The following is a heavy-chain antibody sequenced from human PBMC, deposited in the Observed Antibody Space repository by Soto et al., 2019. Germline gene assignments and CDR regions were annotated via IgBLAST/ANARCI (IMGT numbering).Heavy chain of an antibody. D-gene: IGHD3-3*01. Sequence: PGGSLRLSCAASGFTFSSYAMSWVRQAPGKGLEWVSAISGSGGSTYYADSVKGRFTISRDNSKNTLYLQMNSLRAEDTAVYYCAKDLRNGITIFGVVPKGYYYGMDVWGQGTTVTVSS. CDR2: ISGSGGST. CDR3: AKDLRNGITIFGVVPKGYYYGMDV. J-gene: IGHJ6*02. CDR1: GFTFSSYA. V-gene: IGHV3-23*01.